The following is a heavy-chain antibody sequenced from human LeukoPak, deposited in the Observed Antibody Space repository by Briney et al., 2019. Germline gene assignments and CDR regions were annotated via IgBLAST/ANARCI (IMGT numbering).Heavy chain of an antibody. V-gene: IGHV4-31*03. CDR1: GGSISSGGYY. J-gene: IGHJ4*02. CDR2: IYYSGST. D-gene: IGHD2-2*01. CDR3: AREHRRYCSSTSCGGGEYYFDY. Sequence: SQTLSLTCTVSGGSISSGGYYWSWIRQHPGKGLEWIGYIYYSGSTYYNPSLKSRVTISVDTSKNQFSLKLSSVTAADTAVYYCAREHRRYCSSTSCGGGEYYFDYWGQGTLVTVSS.